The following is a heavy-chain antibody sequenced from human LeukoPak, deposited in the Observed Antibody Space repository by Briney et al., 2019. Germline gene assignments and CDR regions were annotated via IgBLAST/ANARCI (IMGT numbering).Heavy chain of an antibody. Sequence: ASVKVSCKASSYTFTSYGISWVRQAPGQGLEWMGWISAYNGNTNYAQKLQGRVTTTTDTSTSTAYMELRSLRSDDTAVYYCARDSIAAAGTTRDYWGQGTLVTVSS. CDR2: ISAYNGNT. D-gene: IGHD6-13*01. CDR3: ARDSIAAAGTTRDY. CDR1: SYTFTSYG. J-gene: IGHJ4*02. V-gene: IGHV1-18*01.